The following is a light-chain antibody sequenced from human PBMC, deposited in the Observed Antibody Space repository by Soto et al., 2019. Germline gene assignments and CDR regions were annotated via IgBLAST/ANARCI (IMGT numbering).Light chain of an antibody. J-gene: IGLJ1*01. CDR3: SSYAGSSYV. CDR2: EVS. Sequence: QSALTQPPSASGSPGQSVTISRTGTSSDVGGYNYVSWYQQHPGKAPKLMIYEVSKRPSGVPDRFSGSKSGNTASLTVSGLQAEDEADYYCSSYAGSSYVFGTGTKVTVL. CDR1: SSDVGGYNY. V-gene: IGLV2-8*01.